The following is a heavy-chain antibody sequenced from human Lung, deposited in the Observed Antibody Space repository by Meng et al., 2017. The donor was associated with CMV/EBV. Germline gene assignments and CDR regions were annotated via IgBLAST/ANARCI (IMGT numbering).Heavy chain of an antibody. Sequence: EVQPVEAGGDLVQPGGSLTPSCAASGFTFNYYWMHWVRQSPGKGLVWVSRINSDGSVTDYADSVRGRFTISRDNAKNMLYLQMNTLRAEDTAVYFCARGNIGGDFWGQGSLVTVSS. J-gene: IGHJ4*02. V-gene: IGHV3-74*01. CDR3: ARGNIGGDF. CDR2: INSDGSVT. D-gene: IGHD5-12*01. CDR1: GFTFNYYW.